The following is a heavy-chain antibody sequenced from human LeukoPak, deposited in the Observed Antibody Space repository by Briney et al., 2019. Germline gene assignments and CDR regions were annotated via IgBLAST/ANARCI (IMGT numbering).Heavy chain of an antibody. Sequence: PSETLSLTCPVSGGSISGSIYYWGWIHQPPGKGLEWLGSIHYSGTTYYNPSLKSRVTISVDTSKNQFSLKLSSVTAADTAVYYCASDSHFYDSSGYYYFDYWGQGALVTVSS. CDR1: GGSISGSIYY. D-gene: IGHD3-22*01. J-gene: IGHJ4*02. CDR2: IHYSGTT. V-gene: IGHV4-39*07. CDR3: ASDSHFYDSSGYYYFDY.